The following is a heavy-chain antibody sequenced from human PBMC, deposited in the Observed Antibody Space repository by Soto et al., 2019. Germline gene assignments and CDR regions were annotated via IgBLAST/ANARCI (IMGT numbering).Heavy chain of an antibody. V-gene: IGHV3-11*01. CDR1: GFTFSDYY. Sequence: ESGGGLVKSGESLRLSCAASGFTFSDYYMTWIRQAPGKGLEWVSYISSSTGTIYYVDSVKGRFTISRDNAKDSLYLQMNSLRAEDTAVYYCARVGQDYYYGMDVWGQGTTVTVSS. CDR2: ISSSTGTI. CDR3: ARVGQDYYYGMDV. J-gene: IGHJ6*02.